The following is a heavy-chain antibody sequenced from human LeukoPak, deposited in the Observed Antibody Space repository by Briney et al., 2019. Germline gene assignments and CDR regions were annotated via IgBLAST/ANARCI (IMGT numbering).Heavy chain of an antibody. D-gene: IGHD2-21*02. CDR3: AKDEYCGGDCYIQH. V-gene: IGHV3-23*01. J-gene: IGHJ1*01. CDR2: ISESGRST. CDR1: GFAFSSYS. Sequence: AGGSLRLSCAASGFAFSSYSMTWVRQAPGKGLEWVSSISESGRSTYYADSVKGRFTISRDNSKNTLYLQMNSLRAEDTAVYYCAKDEYCGGDCYIQHWGQGTLVTVSS.